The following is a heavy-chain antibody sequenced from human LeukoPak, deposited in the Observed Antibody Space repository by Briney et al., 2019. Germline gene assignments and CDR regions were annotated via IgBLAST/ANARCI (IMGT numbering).Heavy chain of an antibody. CDR1: GFTFSSYG. CDR3: AKEVLTARDAFDY. CDR2: IRYDGSNK. Sequence: GGSLRLSCAASGFTFSSYGMHWVRQAPGKGLEWVAFIRYDGSNKYYADSVKGRFTISRDNSKNTLYLQMNGLRAEDTAVYYCAKEVLTARDAFDYWGQGTLVTVSS. V-gene: IGHV3-30*02. J-gene: IGHJ4*02. D-gene: IGHD6-6*01.